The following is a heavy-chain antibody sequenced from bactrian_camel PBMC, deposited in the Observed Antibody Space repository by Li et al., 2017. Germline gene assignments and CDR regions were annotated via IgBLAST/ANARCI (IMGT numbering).Heavy chain of an antibody. Sequence: VQLVESGGGLVQPGGSLRLSCAASGFTFSDYWMYWVRQAPGKGLEWVSSINGGGTPTYYVDSVKGRFTISRDNAKNTLYLQMNSLKPDDTAVYYCVRGANWYYDYWGQGTQVTVS. CDR2: INGGGTPT. D-gene: IGHD7*01. V-gene: IGHV3S1*01. CDR3: VRGANWYYDY. CDR1: GFTFSDYW. J-gene: IGHJ4*01.